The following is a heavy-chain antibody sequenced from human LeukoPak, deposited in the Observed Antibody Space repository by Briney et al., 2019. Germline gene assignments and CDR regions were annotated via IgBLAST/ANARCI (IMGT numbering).Heavy chain of an antibody. Sequence: GGSLRLSCAASEFTFGNYAVHWVRQAPDKGLQWVAVISYDGNTIYYADSVKGRFTISRDTSKNTLYLQMNSLRTEDTAVYYCARSGGLQKFDYWGQGTLVTVSP. J-gene: IGHJ4*02. V-gene: IGHV3-30-3*01. CDR3: ARSGGLQKFDY. CDR1: EFTFGNYA. D-gene: IGHD4-11*01. CDR2: ISYDGNTI.